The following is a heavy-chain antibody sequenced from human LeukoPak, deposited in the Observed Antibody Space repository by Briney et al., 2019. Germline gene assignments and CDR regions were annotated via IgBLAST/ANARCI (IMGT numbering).Heavy chain of an antibody. CDR3: AGGLDIAVAGPGGYFDY. V-gene: IGHV3-23*01. J-gene: IGHJ4*02. CDR1: GFTITGHT. CDR2: IGGRDDRT. D-gene: IGHD6-19*01. Sequence: GGSLRLSCAASGFTITGHTMTWVRQAPGKGLEWVSIIGGRDDRTYYADSVKGRFTISRDNSKNILYLQMNSLTAEDTAVYYCAGGLDIAVAGPGGYFDYWGQGTLVTVSS.